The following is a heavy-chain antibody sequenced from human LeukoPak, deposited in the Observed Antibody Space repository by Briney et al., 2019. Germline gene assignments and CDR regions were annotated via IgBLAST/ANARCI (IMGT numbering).Heavy chain of an antibody. D-gene: IGHD1-1*01. Sequence: GGSLRLTCAASGFTFTNAWMSWVRQAPGKGLEWIGRIKSKTDGGTTDYAAPVKGGFTISRDDSENTLYLQMNSLKTEDTAVYFCTTETNWYFDLWGRGTLVTVSS. J-gene: IGHJ2*01. CDR3: TTETNWYFDL. V-gene: IGHV3-15*01. CDR2: IKSKTDGGTT. CDR1: GFTFTNAW.